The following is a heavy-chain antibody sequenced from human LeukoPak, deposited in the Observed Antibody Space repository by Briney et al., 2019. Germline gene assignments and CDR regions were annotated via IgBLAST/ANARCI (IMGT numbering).Heavy chain of an antibody. CDR2: INHSGST. Sequence: KPSETVSLTCAVYGGSFSGYYWSWIRQPPGKGLEWIGEINHSGSTNYNPSLKSRVTISVDTSKNQFSLRLSSVTAADTAVYYCARGVTDIVVVPRATKRTRFFDFWGQGIQVA. CDR3: ARGVTDIVVVPRATKRTRFFDF. V-gene: IGHV4-34*01. CDR1: GGSFSGYY. J-gene: IGHJ4*02. D-gene: IGHD2-2*01.